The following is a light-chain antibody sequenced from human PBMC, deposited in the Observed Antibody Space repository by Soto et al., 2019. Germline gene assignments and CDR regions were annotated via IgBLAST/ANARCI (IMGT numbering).Light chain of an antibody. CDR1: SSDVGAYNY. Sequence: QSALIQPPSASGSPGQSVTISCTGTSSDVGAYNYVSWYQQHPGKVPKVMIYEVSKRPSGVPDRFSGSKSGNTASLTVSGLQAEDEADYYCSSSAGNNNFYIFGTGTKLTVL. V-gene: IGLV2-8*01. J-gene: IGLJ1*01. CDR3: SSSAGNNNFYI. CDR2: EVS.